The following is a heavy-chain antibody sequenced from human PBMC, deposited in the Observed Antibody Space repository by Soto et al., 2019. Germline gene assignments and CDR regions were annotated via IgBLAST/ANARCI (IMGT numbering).Heavy chain of an antibody. J-gene: IGHJ5*02. CDR1: GGTFSSYT. V-gene: IGHV1-69*02. Sequence: SVKVSCKASGGTFSSYTISWVRQAPGQGLEWMGRIIPILGIANYAQKFQGRVTITADKSTSTAYMELSSLRSEDTAVYYCASEYYDYIWGSYRYVWWFDPWGQGTLVTVSS. D-gene: IGHD3-16*02. CDR3: ASEYYDYIWGSYRYVWWFDP. CDR2: IIPILGIA.